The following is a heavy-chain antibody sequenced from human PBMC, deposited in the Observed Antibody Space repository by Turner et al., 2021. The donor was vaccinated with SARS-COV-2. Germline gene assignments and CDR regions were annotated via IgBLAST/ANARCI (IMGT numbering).Heavy chain of an antibody. J-gene: IGHJ4*02. CDR3: ARLHTSSWYFDY. CDR2: IKEDGSEK. V-gene: IGHV3-7*03. CDR1: GFTFSSFW. Sequence: EVQLVESGGGLVQPGGSLRLSCAASGFTFSSFWMSWVRQGPGKGLEWVANIKEDGSEKYYVDSVKGRFTISRDNAKNSLYLQMNSLRAEDTAVYYCARLHTSSWYFDYWGQGTLVTVSS. D-gene: IGHD6-13*01.